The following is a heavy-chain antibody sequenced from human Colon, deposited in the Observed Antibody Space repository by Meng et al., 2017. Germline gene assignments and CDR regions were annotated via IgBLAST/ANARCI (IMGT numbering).Heavy chain of an antibody. CDR1: GYIFTTYG. Sequence: QVQLVQSGAEVKKPGASGKVSFKASGYIFTTYGISWVRQAPGEGLEWMGWIGAYNGNTNSAQKFQDRVTMTTDTSTNTAYMELRSLRSDDTAMYYCARDRQWLGSDYWGQGTLVTVSS. J-gene: IGHJ4*02. CDR2: IGAYNGNT. CDR3: ARDRQWLGSDY. D-gene: IGHD6-19*01. V-gene: IGHV1-18*01.